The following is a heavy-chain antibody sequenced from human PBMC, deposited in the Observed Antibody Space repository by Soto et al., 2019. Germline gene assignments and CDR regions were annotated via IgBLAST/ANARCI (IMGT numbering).Heavy chain of an antibody. CDR2: IKEDGSEK. Sequence: VTFSNYWMTWVRQAPGKGLEWVANIKEDGSEKHYVDSVKGRFTISRDNAKNSLYLQMNSLRVEDTAVYFCSRDVVVGAKALNYWGQGALVTVS. V-gene: IGHV3-7*01. CDR3: SRDVVVGAKALNY. J-gene: IGHJ4*02. CDR1: VTFSNYW. D-gene: IGHD2-15*01.